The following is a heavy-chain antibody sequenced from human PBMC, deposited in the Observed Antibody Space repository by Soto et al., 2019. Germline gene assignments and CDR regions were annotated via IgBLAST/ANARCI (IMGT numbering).Heavy chain of an antibody. CDR2: IKSKTDGGTT. Sequence: EVQLVESGGGLVKPGGSLRLSCAASGFTFSNAWMSWVRQAPGKGLEWVGRIKSKTDGGTTDYAAPVKGRLTISRDDSKNTLYLHMTSLKTEDTAVYYCTTDTSPWNYFDYWGQGTLVTVSS. CDR1: GFTFSNAW. J-gene: IGHJ4*02. D-gene: IGHD5-12*01. CDR3: TTDTSPWNYFDY. V-gene: IGHV3-15*01.